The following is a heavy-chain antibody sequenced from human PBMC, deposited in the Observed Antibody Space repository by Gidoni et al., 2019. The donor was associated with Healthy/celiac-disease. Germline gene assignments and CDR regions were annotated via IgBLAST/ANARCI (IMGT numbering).Heavy chain of an antibody. D-gene: IGHD3-22*01. Sequence: EEQLVESGGGLVQPGGSLRLSCEVSGFSVSSNYMRWVRQAPGKGLEWVSVIYSGGSIYYADSVKGRFTVSRDNSKNTLYLQMNSLRAEDTAVYYCARGGSSGYYYYFDYWGQGTLVTVSS. CDR2: IYSGGSI. CDR3: ARGGSSGYYYYFDY. CDR1: GFSVSSNY. V-gene: IGHV3-66*02. J-gene: IGHJ4*02.